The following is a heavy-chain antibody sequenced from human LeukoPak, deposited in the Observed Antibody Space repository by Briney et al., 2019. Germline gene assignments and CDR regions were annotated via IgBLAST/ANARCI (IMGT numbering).Heavy chain of an antibody. CDR3: ARHDRRTGSHFDY. CDR2: IYHNGNI. V-gene: IGHV4-39*01. J-gene: IGHJ4*02. Sequence: PSETLSLTCTVSGGSISSGNFYWSWIRQPPGAGLEWSGSIYHNGNIYYNPSLKSRVSISVDTSKNQFSLKLSSVTAADTAVYYCARHDRRTGSHFDYWGQGTLVTVSS. CDR1: GGSISSGNFY. D-gene: IGHD1-14*01.